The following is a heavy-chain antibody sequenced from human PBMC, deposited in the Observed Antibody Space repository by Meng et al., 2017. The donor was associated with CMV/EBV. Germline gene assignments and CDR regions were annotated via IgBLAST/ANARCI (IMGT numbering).Heavy chain of an antibody. V-gene: IGHV3-30*02. CDR3: AKGSRHNIVVVPAPPEYFQH. CDR1: GFTFSSYG. D-gene: IGHD2-2*01. Sequence: GESLKISCAASGFTFSSYGMHWVRQAPGKGLEWVAFIRYDGSNKYYADSVKGRFTIFGDNSKNTLYLQMNSLRAEDTAVYYCAKGSRHNIVVVPAPPEYFQHWGQGTLVTVSS. CDR2: IRYDGSNK. J-gene: IGHJ1*01.